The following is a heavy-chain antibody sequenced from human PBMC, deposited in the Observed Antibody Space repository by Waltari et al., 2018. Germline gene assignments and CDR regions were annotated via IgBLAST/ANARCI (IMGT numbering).Heavy chain of an antibody. CDR1: GFTFSSYA. CDR3: ASRLES. Sequence: VQLVESGGGVVQPGRSLRLSCAASGFTFSSYAMHGVRQAPGKGLEWVAVISYDGSNKDYADSVKGRFTISRDNSKNTLYLQMNSLRAEDTAVYYCASRLESWGQGTLVTVSS. J-gene: IGHJ4*02. CDR2: ISYDGSNK. V-gene: IGHV3-30*01.